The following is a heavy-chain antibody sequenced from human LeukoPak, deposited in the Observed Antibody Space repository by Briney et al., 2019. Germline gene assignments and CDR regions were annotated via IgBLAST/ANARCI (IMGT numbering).Heavy chain of an antibody. Sequence: ASVKVSCKASGYSFSTYDINWVRQVPGLGLEWMGWVNPDSGDTGYAQKFNGRVAMTTDTSTNTAYLELSSLTSDDTAVYYCARGLVYSSGWYQYYYYYYMDVWGKGTTVTVSS. J-gene: IGHJ6*03. CDR1: GYSFSTYD. CDR3: ARGLVYSSGWYQYYYYYYMDV. V-gene: IGHV1-8*02. D-gene: IGHD6-19*01. CDR2: VNPDSGDT.